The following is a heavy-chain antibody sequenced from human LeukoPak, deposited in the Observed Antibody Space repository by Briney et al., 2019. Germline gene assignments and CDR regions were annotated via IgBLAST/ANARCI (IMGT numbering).Heavy chain of an antibody. J-gene: IGHJ4*02. Sequence: PGRSLRLSCAASGFTFDDYAMHWVRQAPGKGLEWVSGISWNSGSIGYADSVKGRFTISRDNAKNSLYLQMNSLRAEDTALYYCAKGSSSGWYGGADYWGQGTLVTVSS. CDR3: AKGSSSGWYGGADY. CDR2: ISWNSGSI. CDR1: GFTFDDYA. D-gene: IGHD6-19*01. V-gene: IGHV3-9*01.